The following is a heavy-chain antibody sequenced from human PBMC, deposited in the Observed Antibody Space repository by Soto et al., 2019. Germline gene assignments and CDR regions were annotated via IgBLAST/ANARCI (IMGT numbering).Heavy chain of an antibody. CDR1: GFTFTDYY. Sequence: QVQLVESGGGLVKPGGSLRLSCAASGFTFTDYYMSWFRQTPGKGLECLSYISPSTSDTNYADSVKGRFTISRDNAKNSIYLHMNNVRVEDTAVYYCTKTTRSPADWGQGTLVTGSS. J-gene: IGHJ4*02. CDR3: TKTTRSPAD. V-gene: IGHV3-11*05. D-gene: IGHD1-7*01. CDR2: ISPSTSDT.